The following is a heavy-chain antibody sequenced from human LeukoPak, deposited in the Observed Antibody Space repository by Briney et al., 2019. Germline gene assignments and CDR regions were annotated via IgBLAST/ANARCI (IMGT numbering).Heavy chain of an antibody. D-gene: IGHD6-19*01. CDR3: ATPVAGKNDAFDI. J-gene: IGHJ3*02. CDR2: FDPEDGET. Sequence: ASVKVSCKVTRYTLTELSMHWVRQAPGKGLEWMGGFDPEDGETIYAQKFQGRVTMTEDTSTDTAYMELSSLRSEDTAVYYCATPVAGKNDAFDIWGQGTMVTVSS. V-gene: IGHV1-24*01. CDR1: RYTLTELS.